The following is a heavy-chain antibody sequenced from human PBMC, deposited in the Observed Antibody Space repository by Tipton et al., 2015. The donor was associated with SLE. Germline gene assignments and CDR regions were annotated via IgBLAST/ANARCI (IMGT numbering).Heavy chain of an antibody. CDR3: ARQYTTVTGHEN. Sequence: TLSLTCTVSRYSISSGYFWGWIRQPPGKGLEWIGTMSHSGDTYYNPSLESRVTMSMDTSKNQFSLELASVTAADTALYYCARQYTTVTGHENWGQGTLVTVSS. J-gene: IGHJ4*02. CDR2: MSHSGDT. CDR1: RYSISSGYF. V-gene: IGHV4-38-2*02. D-gene: IGHD4-17*01.